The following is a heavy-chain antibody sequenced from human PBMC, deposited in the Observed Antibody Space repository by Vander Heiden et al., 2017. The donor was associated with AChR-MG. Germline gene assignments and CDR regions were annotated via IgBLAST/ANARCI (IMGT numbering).Heavy chain of an antibody. D-gene: IGHD1-1*01. CDR3: ARAGRGTGLQYYYFMDV. J-gene: IGHJ6*03. V-gene: IGHV1-69*06. Sequence: QVQLVQSGAEVKKPGSSVKVSCKASGGMSTSHVVSWVRQAPGQGLEWMGGIIPAFGTTKYAQKFHDRVTITADTSTATVYMELRNLKSEDTAVYFCARAGRGTGLQYYYFMDVWGKGTTVTVSS. CDR2: IIPAFGTT. CDR1: GGMSTSHV.